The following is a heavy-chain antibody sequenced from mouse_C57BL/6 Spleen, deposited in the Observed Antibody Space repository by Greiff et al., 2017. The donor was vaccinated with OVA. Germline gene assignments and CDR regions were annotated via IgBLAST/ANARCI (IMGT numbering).Heavy chain of an antibody. Sequence: EVKLMEPGGGLVKPGGSLKLSCAASGFTFSDYGMHWVRQAPEQGLEWVAYISSGSSTIYYADTVKGRSTISIDNAKNTLFLQMTSLRSEDAAMYYCTRGMGLDYFDYWGQGTTLTVSS. CDR2: ISSGSSTI. D-gene: IGHD2-10*02. J-gene: IGHJ2*01. CDR3: TRGMGLDYFDY. CDR1: GFTFSDYG. V-gene: IGHV5-17*01.